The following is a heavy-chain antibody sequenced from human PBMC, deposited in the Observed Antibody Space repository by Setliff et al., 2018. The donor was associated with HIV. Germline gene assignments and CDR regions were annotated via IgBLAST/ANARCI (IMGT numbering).Heavy chain of an antibody. V-gene: IGHV4-38-2*01. J-gene: IGHJ4*02. CDR3: ARQKETYYYGSGSSPEDY. Sequence: PSETLSLTCAVSGYSISSGFYWGWIRQPPGKGLEWIGSIYHSGSTYYSPSLKSRVSFSVDTSKNQLSLKLRSVTAADSAMYYCARQKETYYYGSGSSPEDYWGQGTLVTVSS. D-gene: IGHD3-10*01. CDR2: IYHSGST. CDR1: GYSISSGFY.